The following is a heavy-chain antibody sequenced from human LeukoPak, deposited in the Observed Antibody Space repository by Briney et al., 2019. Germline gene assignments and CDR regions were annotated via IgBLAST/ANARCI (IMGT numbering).Heavy chain of an antibody. CDR1: GYSFTSYW. Sequence: GESPKISCKGSGYSFTSYWIGWVRQMPGKGLEWMGIIYPGDSDTRYSPSFQGQVTISADKSISTAYLQWGSLKASDTAMYYCARRGYCTNGVCYLFDYWGQGTLVTVSS. CDR3: ARRGYCTNGVCYLFDY. CDR2: IYPGDSDT. J-gene: IGHJ4*02. V-gene: IGHV5-51*01. D-gene: IGHD2-8*01.